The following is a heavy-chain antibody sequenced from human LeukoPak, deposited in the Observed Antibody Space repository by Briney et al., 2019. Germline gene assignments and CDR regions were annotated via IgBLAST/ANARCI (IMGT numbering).Heavy chain of an antibody. Sequence: PGGSLRLSCAASGFTFSTYTMTWVRQAPGKGLECVSTINGSGGDTYYADSVKGRFTISRDNSKNTLYLEMNSLRAEDTAVYYCAKDRAGTPWADWGQGTLVSASS. CDR1: GFTFSTYT. V-gene: IGHV3-23*01. D-gene: IGHD1-1*01. CDR3: AKDRAGTPWAD. CDR2: INGSGGDT. J-gene: IGHJ4*02.